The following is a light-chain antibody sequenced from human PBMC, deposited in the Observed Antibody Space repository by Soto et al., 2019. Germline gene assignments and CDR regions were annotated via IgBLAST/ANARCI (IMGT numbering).Light chain of an antibody. V-gene: IGLV2-14*01. CDR2: DVS. CDR1: SSDVGGYNY. Sequence: QSALTQPASVSGSPGQSITISCTGTSSDVGGYNYVSWYQQHPGKAPKLMIYDVSNRPSGVSNRFSGSKSGNTASLTISGLQAEEEDDDYCSSYTSSSTLLYVFGAGTKLTVL. CDR3: SSYTSSSTLLYV. J-gene: IGLJ1*01.